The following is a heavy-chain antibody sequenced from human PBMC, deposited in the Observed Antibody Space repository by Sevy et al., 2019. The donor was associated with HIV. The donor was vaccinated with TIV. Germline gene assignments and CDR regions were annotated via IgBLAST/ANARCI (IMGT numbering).Heavy chain of an antibody. Sequence: SETLSLTCTVSGGSISSYYWSWIRQPPGKGLEWIGYIYYSGSTNYNPSLKSRVTISVDTSKNQFSLKLSSVTAADTAVYYCARASMQLVRGVIHKGYYYYMDVWGKGTTVTVSS. CDR2: IYYSGST. J-gene: IGHJ6*03. CDR3: ARASMQLVRGVIHKGYYYYMDV. V-gene: IGHV4-59*01. D-gene: IGHD3-10*01. CDR1: GGSISSYY.